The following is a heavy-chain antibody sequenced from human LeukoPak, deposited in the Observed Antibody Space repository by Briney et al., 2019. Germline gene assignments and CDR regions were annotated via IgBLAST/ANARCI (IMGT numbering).Heavy chain of an antibody. CDR1: GFTFSSYS. V-gene: IGHV3-21*01. Sequence: GGSLRLSCAASGFTFSSYSMNWVRQAPGKGLEWVSSISSSSSYIYYADSVKGRFTISRDNAENSLYLQMNSLRAEDTAVYYCARDRNYYGSGSYYIWGQGTLVTVSS. J-gene: IGHJ4*02. CDR2: ISSSSSYI. D-gene: IGHD3-10*01. CDR3: ARDRNYYGSGSYYI.